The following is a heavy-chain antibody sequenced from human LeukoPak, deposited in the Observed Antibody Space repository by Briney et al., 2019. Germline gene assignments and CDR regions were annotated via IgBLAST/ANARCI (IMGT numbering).Heavy chain of an antibody. Sequence: SETLSLTCTVSGGSISIYYWSWIRQPPGKGLEWIGYIYYSGSTNYNPSLKSRVTISVDTSKNQFSLKLSSVTAADTAVYYCARVGGGSSWTYYYYYGMDVWGQGTTVTVSS. CDR3: ARVGGGSSWTYYYYYGMDV. J-gene: IGHJ6*02. D-gene: IGHD6-13*01. CDR2: IYYSGST. CDR1: GGSISIYY. V-gene: IGHV4-59*01.